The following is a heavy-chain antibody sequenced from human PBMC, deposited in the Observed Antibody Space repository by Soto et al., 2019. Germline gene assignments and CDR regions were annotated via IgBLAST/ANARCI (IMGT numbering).Heavy chain of an antibody. D-gene: IGHD3-16*01. Sequence: SETLSLTCTVSGGSISSSSYYWGWIRQPPGKGLEWIGSIYYSGSTYYNPSLKSRVTISVDTSKNQFSLKLSSVTAADTAVYYCARGSYDYIWGSYSWFDPWGQGTLVTVSS. V-gene: IGHV4-39*01. CDR3: ARGSYDYIWGSYSWFDP. J-gene: IGHJ5*02. CDR1: GGSISSSSYY. CDR2: IYYSGST.